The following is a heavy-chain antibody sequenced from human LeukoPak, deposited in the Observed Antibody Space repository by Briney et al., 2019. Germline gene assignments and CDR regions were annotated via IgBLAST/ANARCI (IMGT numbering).Heavy chain of an antibody. D-gene: IGHD5-24*01. CDR1: GFTFTNYA. CDR3: VVYTGGYRSQF. Sequence: GGSLRLSCAASGFTFTNYAMSWVRQAPGKGLEWVSAISDRGDRQYYADSVKGRFTISRDNSMNTLRLQMNSLSVEDTAVYYCVVYTGGYRSQFWGQGTLFTVSS. CDR2: ISDRGDRQ. V-gene: IGHV3-23*01. J-gene: IGHJ4*02.